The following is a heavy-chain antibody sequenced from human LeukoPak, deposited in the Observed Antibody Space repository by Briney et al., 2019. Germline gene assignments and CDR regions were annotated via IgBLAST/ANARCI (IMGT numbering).Heavy chain of an antibody. CDR1: GFTFSSYT. Sequence: GGSLRLSCAASGFTFSSYTMHWIRQAPGKGLEWVSSISGSNSYIFYADSVKGRFTVSRDNAKDSLYLQMNSLRAEDTAVYYCARALTTLTYEGYWGQGTLVSVSS. V-gene: IGHV3-21*01. CDR2: ISGSNSYI. D-gene: IGHD1-1*01. J-gene: IGHJ4*02. CDR3: ARALTTLTYEGY.